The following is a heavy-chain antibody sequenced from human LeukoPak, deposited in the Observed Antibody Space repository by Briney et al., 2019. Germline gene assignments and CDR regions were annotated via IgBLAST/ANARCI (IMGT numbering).Heavy chain of an antibody. V-gene: IGHV4-34*01. J-gene: IGHJ4*02. CDR1: GGSFSGYY. D-gene: IGHD4-11*01. CDR3: ARRGNYGTFDY. CDR2: INHSGST. Sequence: SETLSLTCAVYGGSFSGYYWSWIRQPPGKGLEWIGEINHSGSTNYNPSLKSRVTISVDTSKNQFSLKLSSVTAADTAVYYCARRGNYGTFDYWGQGTLVTVSS.